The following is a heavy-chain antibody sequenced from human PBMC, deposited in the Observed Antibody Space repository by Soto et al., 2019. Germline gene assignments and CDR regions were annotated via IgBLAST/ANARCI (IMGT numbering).Heavy chain of an antibody. V-gene: IGHV4-61*01. CDR2: IYYSGST. CDR1: GGSVSSGSYY. J-gene: IGHJ6*02. CDR3: ARGFHQLLSPGMDV. Sequence: QVQLQESGPGLVKPSETLSLTCTVSGGSVSSGSYYWSWIRQPPGKGLEWIGYIYYSGSTNYNPSLKSRVTISVDTSKNQFSLKLSSVTSADTAVYYCARGFHQLLSPGMDVWGQGTTVTVSS. D-gene: IGHD2-2*01.